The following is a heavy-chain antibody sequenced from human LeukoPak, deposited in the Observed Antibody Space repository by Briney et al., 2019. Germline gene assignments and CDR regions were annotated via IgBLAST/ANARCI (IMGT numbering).Heavy chain of an antibody. CDR1: GFSFSTSG. J-gene: IGHJ6*03. Sequence: PGGSLRLSCAASGFSFSTSGIHWVRQAPGKGLDWVTFIQYDGSNKYYAESVKGRFTISRDNSKNMVYLQMNSLGHEDTAVYFCARDPYGGSYGSYYYYYMDVWGKGTTVTVSS. D-gene: IGHD1-26*01. CDR3: ARDPYGGSYGSYYYYYMDV. CDR2: IQYDGSNK. V-gene: IGHV3-30*02.